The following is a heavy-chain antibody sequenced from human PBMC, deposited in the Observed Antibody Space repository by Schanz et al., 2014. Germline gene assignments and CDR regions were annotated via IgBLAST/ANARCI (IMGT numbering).Heavy chain of an antibody. J-gene: IGHJ3*01. V-gene: IGHV1-69*02. CDR1: GGTFSSYS. Sequence: QVQLVQSGAEVKKPGSSVKVSCKASGGTFSSYSISWVRQAPGQGLEWMGRIIPILGIANYAQKFQGRVTNTADKSTSTAYMDLSSLRPEDTAMYYCATMWGYCTATACQILEVLDVWGQGTMVTVSS. CDR3: ATMWGYCTATACQILEVLDV. CDR2: IIPILGIA. D-gene: IGHD2-8*02.